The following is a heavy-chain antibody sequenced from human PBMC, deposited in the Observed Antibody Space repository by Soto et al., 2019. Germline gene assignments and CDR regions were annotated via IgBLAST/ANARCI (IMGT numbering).Heavy chain of an antibody. CDR1: GFTFSSYA. Sequence: GESLKISCAASGFTFSSYAMHWVRQAPGKGLEWVAVISYDGSNKYYADSVKGRFTISRDNSKNTLYLQMNSLRAEDTAVYYCARDRDWGSAFDIWGQGTMVTVSS. D-gene: IGHD7-27*01. CDR3: ARDRDWGSAFDI. V-gene: IGHV3-30-3*01. J-gene: IGHJ3*02. CDR2: ISYDGSNK.